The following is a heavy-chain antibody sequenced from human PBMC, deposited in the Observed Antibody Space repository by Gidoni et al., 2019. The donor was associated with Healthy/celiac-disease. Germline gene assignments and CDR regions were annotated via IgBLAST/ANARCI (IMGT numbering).Heavy chain of an antibody. CDR1: GYSISSGYY. CDR3: TRRLGYYDSSGSFGYFDL. Sequence: QVQLQESGPGLVKPSETLSLTCAVSGYSISSGYYWGWIRQPPGKGLEWIGSIYHRGSTYYNPSLKSRVTISVDTSKNQFSLKLSSVTAADTAVYYCTRRLGYYDSSGSFGYFDLWGRGTLVTVSS. J-gene: IGHJ2*01. D-gene: IGHD3-22*01. CDR2: IYHRGST. V-gene: IGHV4-38-2*01.